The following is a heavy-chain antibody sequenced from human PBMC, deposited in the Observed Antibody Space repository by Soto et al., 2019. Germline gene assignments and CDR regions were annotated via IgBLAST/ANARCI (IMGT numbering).Heavy chain of an antibody. Sequence: PGGSLRLSCAASGFTFSTYGMHWVRQAPGKGLEWVAVLSYDGSNKYYADSVKGRFTISRDNSKNTLYLQMNSLRAEDTAVYYCAKDVGSFSKYYGMDVWGQGTTVTVSS. V-gene: IGHV3-30*18. D-gene: IGHD3-10*01. J-gene: IGHJ6*02. CDR3: AKDVGSFSKYYGMDV. CDR2: LSYDGSNK. CDR1: GFTFSTYG.